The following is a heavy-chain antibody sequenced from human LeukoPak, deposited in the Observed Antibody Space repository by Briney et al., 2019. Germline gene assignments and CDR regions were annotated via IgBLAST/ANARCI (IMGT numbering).Heavy chain of an antibody. CDR1: GYTFNSYG. J-gene: IGHJ4*02. CDR3: ARDLGWELQHFFDH. V-gene: IGHV1-18*01. Sequence: GASVKVSCKASGYTFNSYGINWVRQAPGQGLEGMGWISVYNGQTNYAHKFQGRVTMTTDTSTRTVYMELRSLRSDDTAVYYCARDLGWELQHFFDHWGQGTLVTVSS. CDR2: ISVYNGQT. D-gene: IGHD1-26*01.